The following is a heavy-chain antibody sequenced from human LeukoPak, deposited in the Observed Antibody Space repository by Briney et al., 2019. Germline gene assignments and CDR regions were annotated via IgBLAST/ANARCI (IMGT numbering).Heavy chain of an antibody. CDR1: GYTFTGYY. CDR3: AREGGVSTQLYYFDY. CDR2: INPNSGGT. Sequence: ASVKVSCEASGYTFTGYYMHWVRQAPGQGLEWMGWINPNSGGTNYAQKFQGRVTMTRDTSISTAYMELSRLRSDDTAVYYCAREGGVSTQLYYFDYWGQGTLVTVSS. J-gene: IGHJ4*02. V-gene: IGHV1-2*02. D-gene: IGHD6-13*01.